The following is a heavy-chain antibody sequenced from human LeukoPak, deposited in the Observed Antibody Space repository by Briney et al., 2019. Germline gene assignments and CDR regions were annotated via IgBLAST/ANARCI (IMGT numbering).Heavy chain of an antibody. D-gene: IGHD6-6*01. CDR2: IYTSGST. J-gene: IGHJ3*02. V-gene: IGHV4-4*07. CDR1: GGSISSYY. Sequence: SETLSLTCTVSGGSISSYYWSWIRQPAGRGLEWIGRIYTSGSTNYNPSLKSRVTMSVDTSKNQSSLKLSSVTAADTAVYYCAREGYSSSSGLDAFDIWGQGTMVTVSS. CDR3: AREGYSSSSGLDAFDI.